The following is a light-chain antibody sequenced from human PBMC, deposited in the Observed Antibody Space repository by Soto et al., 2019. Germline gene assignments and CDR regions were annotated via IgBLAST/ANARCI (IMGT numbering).Light chain of an antibody. V-gene: IGKV3-15*01. J-gene: IGKJ5*01. CDR3: QQYNNWPPVT. CDR2: GAS. CDR1: QSVSSN. Sequence: EIVMTQSPATLSVSPGERATLSCRASQSVSSNLAWYQQKPGQAPRLLLYGASTRATGIPATFSGSGSGTEFTLTIRSLQSEDFAVYYCQQYNNWPPVTFGQGTGLEIK.